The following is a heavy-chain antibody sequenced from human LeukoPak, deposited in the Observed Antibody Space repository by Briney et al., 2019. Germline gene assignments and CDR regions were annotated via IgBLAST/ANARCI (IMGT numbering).Heavy chain of an antibody. CDR2: IKQDGSEI. D-gene: IGHD3-10*01. J-gene: IGHJ4*02. V-gene: IGHV3-7*01. CDR1: GFTFSSYW. Sequence: PGGSLRLSCTASGFTFSSYWTNWVRQAPGKGLEWVANIKQDGSEIYYVDSVKGRFTISRDNAKNSLYLQMDSLRAEDTAVYYCARYEWFGGSLDYWGQGTLVTVSS. CDR3: ARYEWFGGSLDY.